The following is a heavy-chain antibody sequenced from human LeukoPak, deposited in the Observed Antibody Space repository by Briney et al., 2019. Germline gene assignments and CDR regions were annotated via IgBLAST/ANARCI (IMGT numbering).Heavy chain of an antibody. V-gene: IGHV1-18*01. J-gene: IGHJ6*03. CDR2: ISAYNGNT. Sequence: ASVKVSCKASGYTFTSYGISWVRQAPGQGLEWMGWISAYNGNTNYAQKLQGRVTMTTDTSTSTAYMELSSLRAEDPAVYYCVRNKSKTIVLIVYALWDYYFMDGWGKGTTVTVSS. D-gene: IGHD2-8*01. CDR3: VRNKSKTIVLIVYALWDYYFMDG. CDR1: GYTFTSYG.